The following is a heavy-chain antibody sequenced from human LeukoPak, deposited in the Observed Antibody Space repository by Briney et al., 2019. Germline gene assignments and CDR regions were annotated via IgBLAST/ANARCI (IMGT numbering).Heavy chain of an antibody. Sequence: GGSLRLSCAASGFTFNIYAMSWVRLAPGKGLQWVASMCGSAGCTFYADSVKGRFTISRDNSKNTLYLQMNSLRAEDTAIYYCARDRPNYHESKGHYYNRDGDHWGQGTLVTVSS. CDR2: MCGSAGCT. CDR3: ARDRPNYHESKGHYYNRDGDH. J-gene: IGHJ5*02. CDR1: GFTFNIYA. V-gene: IGHV3-23*01. D-gene: IGHD1-14*01.